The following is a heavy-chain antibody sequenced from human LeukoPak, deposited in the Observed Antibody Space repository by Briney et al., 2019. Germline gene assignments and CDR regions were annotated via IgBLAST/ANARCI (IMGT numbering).Heavy chain of an antibody. D-gene: IGHD3-10*01. J-gene: IGHJ4*02. Sequence: ASVKVSCKASGYTFTGYDINWVRQATGQGLEWMGWMNPNSGNTGYAQKFQGRVTITRNTSISTAYMELSSLRSEDTAVYYCARGQYYGSGFDYWGQGTLVTVSS. CDR1: GYTFTGYD. CDR3: ARGQYYGSGFDY. CDR2: MNPNSGNT. V-gene: IGHV1-8*03.